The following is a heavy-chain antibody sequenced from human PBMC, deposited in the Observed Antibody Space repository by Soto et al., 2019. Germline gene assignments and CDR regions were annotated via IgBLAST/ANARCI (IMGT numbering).Heavy chain of an antibody. D-gene: IGHD3-3*01. CDR2: INPSGGST. V-gene: IGHV1-46*01. CDR3: ARGGTIFGVVIYNWFDP. Sequence: ASVKVSCKASGYTFTSYYMHWVRQAPGQGLEWMGIINPSGGSTSYAQKFQGRVTMTRDTSTSTVYMELSSLRSEDTAVYYCARGGTIFGVVIYNWFDPWGQGTLVTVSS. J-gene: IGHJ5*02. CDR1: GYTFTSYY.